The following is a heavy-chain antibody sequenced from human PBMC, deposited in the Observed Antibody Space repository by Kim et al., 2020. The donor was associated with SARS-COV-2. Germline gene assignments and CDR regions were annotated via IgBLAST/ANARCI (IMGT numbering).Heavy chain of an antibody. Sequence: SETLSLTCTVSGGSISSYYWSWIRQPPGEGLEWIGYIYYSGSTNYNPSLKSRVTISVDTSKNQFSLKLSSVTAADTAVYYCARVYRITMVQGVIITNAFDIWVQGTMATVSS. D-gene: IGHD3-10*01. CDR3: ARVYRITMVQGVIITNAFDI. J-gene: IGHJ3*02. CDR1: GGSISSYY. CDR2: IYYSGST. V-gene: IGHV4-59*01.